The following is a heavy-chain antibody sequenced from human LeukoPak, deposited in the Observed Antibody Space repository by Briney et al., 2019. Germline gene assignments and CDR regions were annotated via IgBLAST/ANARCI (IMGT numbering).Heavy chain of an antibody. Sequence: GGSLRLSCAASGFTFSNYWMHWVRQAPGKGLVWVSRINSDGSSTNYADSVKGRFTISRDNSKNTLYLQMNSLRAEDTAVYYCAKDGGDYFDYWGQGTLVTVSS. D-gene: IGHD3-3*01. J-gene: IGHJ4*02. CDR2: INSDGSST. CDR3: AKDGGDYFDY. CDR1: GFTFSNYW. V-gene: IGHV3-74*01.